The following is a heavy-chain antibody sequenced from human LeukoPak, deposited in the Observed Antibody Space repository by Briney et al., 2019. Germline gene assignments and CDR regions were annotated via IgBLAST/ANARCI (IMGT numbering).Heavy chain of an antibody. CDR3: AGELATGY. V-gene: IGHV3-74*01. Sequence: GGSLRLSCAASGFTFSSYWMHWVRQVPGKGLVWVSGMNSGGRTTSYADSVKGRFTISRDNAKNTLYLQMNSLRDEDSAVYYCAGELATGYWGQGALVTVS. CDR1: GFTFSSYW. D-gene: IGHD1-1*01. CDR2: MNSGGRTT. J-gene: IGHJ4*02.